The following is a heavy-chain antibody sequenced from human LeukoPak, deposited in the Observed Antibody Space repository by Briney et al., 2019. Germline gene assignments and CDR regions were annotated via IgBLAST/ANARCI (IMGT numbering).Heavy chain of an antibody. J-gene: IGHJ5*02. Sequence: SVKVSCKASGGTFSSYAISWVRQAPGQGLEWMGRIIPIFGTANYAQKFQGRVTITTDESTSTAYMELSSPRSEDTAVYYCARDHLTTVTTYLWFDPWGQGTLVTVSS. V-gene: IGHV1-69*05. CDR2: IIPIFGTA. D-gene: IGHD4-11*01. CDR3: ARDHLTTVTTYLWFDP. CDR1: GGTFSSYA.